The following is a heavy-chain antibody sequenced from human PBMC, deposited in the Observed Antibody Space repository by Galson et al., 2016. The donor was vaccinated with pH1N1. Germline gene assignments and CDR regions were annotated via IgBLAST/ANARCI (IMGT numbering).Heavy chain of an antibody. CDR3: ARDRPSPLGGYVFDV. Sequence: SVKVSCKASGYTFTNYGISWVRQAPGQGLEWMGWIITYNGNADYAEHLQGRVTMTTETSTNTAYMELRSLRSDDTAVYYCARDRPSPLGGYVFDVWGQGTMVTVFS. V-gene: IGHV1-18*04. J-gene: IGHJ3*01. CDR1: GYTFTNYG. CDR2: IITYNGNA. D-gene: IGHD6-6*01.